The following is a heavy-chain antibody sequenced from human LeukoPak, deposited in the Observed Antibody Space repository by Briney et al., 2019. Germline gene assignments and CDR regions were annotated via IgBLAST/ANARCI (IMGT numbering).Heavy chain of an antibody. V-gene: IGHV4-34*01. CDR3: ARRQGAAAGRYYFDY. D-gene: IGHD6-13*01. CDR2: INHSGSI. Sequence: SETLSLTCAVYGGSFSGYYWSWIRQPPGKGLEWIGEINHSGSINYNPSLKSRVTISVDTSKNQFSLKLSSVTAADTAVYYCARRQGAAAGRYYFDYWGQGTLVTVSS. J-gene: IGHJ4*02. CDR1: GGSFSGYY.